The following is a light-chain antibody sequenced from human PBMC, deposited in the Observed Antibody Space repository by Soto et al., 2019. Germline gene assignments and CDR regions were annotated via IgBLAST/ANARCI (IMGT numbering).Light chain of an antibody. Sequence: EIVLTQSPGTLSLSPGERATLSCRASQSVSNYYLSWYQQKPGQAPRLLIYGASNRATGIPDRFSGSGSGTDFTLTISRLEPEDFADYYCQQYGSSGTFGQGTKVEIK. J-gene: IGKJ1*01. CDR1: QSVSNYY. V-gene: IGKV3-20*01. CDR2: GAS. CDR3: QQYGSSGT.